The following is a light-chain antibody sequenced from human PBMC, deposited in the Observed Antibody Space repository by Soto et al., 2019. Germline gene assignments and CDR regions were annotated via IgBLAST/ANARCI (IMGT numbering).Light chain of an antibody. CDR2: KAS. CDR1: QTISTY. V-gene: IGKV1-5*03. J-gene: IGKJ5*01. CDR3: QQYNSYSLIT. Sequence: DIQMTQSPSSLSASVGDRVTITCRASQTISTYLNWYQQKPGKAPRLLIYKASSLESGVPSRFSGSGSGTEFTLTISSLQPDDFATYYCQQYNSYSLITFGQGTRLEI.